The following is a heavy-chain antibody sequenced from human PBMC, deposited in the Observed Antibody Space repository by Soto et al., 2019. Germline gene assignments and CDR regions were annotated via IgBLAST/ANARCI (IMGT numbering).Heavy chain of an antibody. CDR3: VVAAHPYYFDS. Sequence: QVQLVQSGAEVKKPGASVKVSCKASGYTFTSYGISWVRQAPGQGLEWMGWISAYNGNTNYAQKLQGRVTMTTDTSTSTDYMELRSLRSDDTAVYYCVVAAHPYYFDSWGQGTLVTVSS. J-gene: IGHJ4*02. V-gene: IGHV1-18*01. CDR1: GYTFTSYG. CDR2: ISAYNGNT. D-gene: IGHD2-15*01.